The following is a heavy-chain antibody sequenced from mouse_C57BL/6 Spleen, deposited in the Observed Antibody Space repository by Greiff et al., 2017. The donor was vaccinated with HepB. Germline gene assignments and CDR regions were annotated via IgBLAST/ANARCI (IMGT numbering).Heavy chain of an antibody. CDR2: IDPSDSYT. D-gene: IGHD1-1*01. CDR3: ARGEGITTVDAMDY. V-gene: IGHV1-50*01. J-gene: IGHJ4*01. CDR1: GYTFTSYW. Sequence: VKLQQPGAELVKPGASVKLSCKASGYTFTSYWMQWVKQRPGQGLEWIGEIDPSDSYTNYNQKFKGKATLTVDTSSSTAYMQLSSLTSEDSAVYYCARGEGITTVDAMDYWGQGTSVTVSS.